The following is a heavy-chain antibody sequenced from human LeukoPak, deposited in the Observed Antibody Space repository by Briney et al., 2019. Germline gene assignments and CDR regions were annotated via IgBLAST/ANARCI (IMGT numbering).Heavy chain of an antibody. V-gene: IGHV3-11*04. J-gene: IGHJ6*03. CDR3: ARILEGYHYYMDV. CDR2: IGTGGSIT. CDR1: GVTFSDYY. Sequence: PGGSLRLSCAASGVTFSDYYMSWIRQAPGKGLQWVSYIGTGGSITYYAASVKGRFTISRDNAKNSLYLQMNSLGVEDTAVYYCARILEGYHYYMDVWGKGTTVTVSS.